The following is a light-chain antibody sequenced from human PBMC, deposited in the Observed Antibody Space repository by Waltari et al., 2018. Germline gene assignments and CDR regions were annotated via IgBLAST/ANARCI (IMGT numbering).Light chain of an antibody. CDR3: ASYTTSSTYVL. Sequence: QSALTQPASVSGSPGQSITISCTGTSSDVGGYNYVSWHQQHPGKAPKILIFNVSKRPSGVSALFSGSKSGNTASLTIAGLQAEDRAAYYCASYTTSSTYVLFGGGTTLTVL. CDR2: NVS. J-gene: IGLJ2*01. CDR1: SSDVGGYNY. V-gene: IGLV2-14*03.